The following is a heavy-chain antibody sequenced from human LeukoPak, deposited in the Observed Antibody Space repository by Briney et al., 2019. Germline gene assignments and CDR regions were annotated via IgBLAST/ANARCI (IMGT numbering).Heavy chain of an antibody. V-gene: IGHV1-2*06. Sequence: VASVKVSCKASGYTFTGYYMHWVRPAPGQGLEWMGRINPNSGGTNYAQKFQGRVTMTRDTSISTAYMELSRLRSDDTAVYYCARVWGGTMRRFDYWGQGTLVTVSS. CDR2: INPNSGGT. CDR1: GYTFTGYY. J-gene: IGHJ4*02. CDR3: ARVWGGTMRRFDY. D-gene: IGHD1-26*01.